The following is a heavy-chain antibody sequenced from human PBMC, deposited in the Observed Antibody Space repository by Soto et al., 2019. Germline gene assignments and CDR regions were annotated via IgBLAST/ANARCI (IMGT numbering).Heavy chain of an antibody. CDR1: GGSFSAYY. CDR3: SRRAPEGFDP. Sequence: SETLSLTCAVYGGSFSAYYWSWIRQPPGKGLEWIGEINYSGTTYYNPSLKSRVTISVDTSKNHFSLKLSSVTAADTALYYCSRRAPEGFDPWGQGTLVTVSS. CDR2: INYSGTT. V-gene: IGHV4-34*01. J-gene: IGHJ5*02.